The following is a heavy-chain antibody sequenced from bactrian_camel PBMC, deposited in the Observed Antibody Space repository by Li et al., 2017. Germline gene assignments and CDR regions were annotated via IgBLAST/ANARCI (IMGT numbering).Heavy chain of an antibody. V-gene: IGHV3S53*01. CDR2: FDDIGRP. CDR3: AASVKGRIDFLCNMRLWRKWND. CDR1: GSAECTYD. D-gene: IGHD4*01. Sequence: HVQLVESGGGSVQAGGSLRLSCTASGSAECTYDMYWYRQVPGQEREFVAGFDDIGRPSYADSVKGRFTVSQDNAANTLYLQMNSLQPEDTAMYYCAASVKGRIDFLCNMRLWRKWNDWGQGTQVTVS. J-gene: IGHJ4*01.